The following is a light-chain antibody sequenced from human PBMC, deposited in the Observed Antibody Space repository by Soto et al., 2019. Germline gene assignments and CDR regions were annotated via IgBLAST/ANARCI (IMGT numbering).Light chain of an antibody. CDR2: KAS. CDR1: QSISSW. J-gene: IGKJ1*01. CDR3: KHYNSYSET. V-gene: IGKV1-5*03. Sequence: DIQMTQSPSSLSASVGDRVIITCRASQSISSWLAWYQQKPGKAPKLLIYKASTLKSGVQSRFSGSGSGTEFTLTISSLQPDDFATYYCKHYNSYSETFGQGTKVDVK.